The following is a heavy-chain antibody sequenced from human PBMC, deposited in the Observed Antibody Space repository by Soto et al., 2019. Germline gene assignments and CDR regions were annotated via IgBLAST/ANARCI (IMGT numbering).Heavy chain of an antibody. CDR1: CYSFTSYG. V-gene: IGHV1-18*04. D-gene: IGHD2-15*01. CDR2: ITTYNGNT. J-gene: IGHJ6*02. CDR3: ARFSGGVYNTYYFYYGMDV. Sequence: XSEKVSFKASCYSFTSYGISWVRQAPGQGLDWMGWITTYNGNTKYAQDLQGRVTMTTDTSTSTAYMELRSLRSDDTAVYYCARFSGGVYNTYYFYYGMDVWGQGTTVTVSS.